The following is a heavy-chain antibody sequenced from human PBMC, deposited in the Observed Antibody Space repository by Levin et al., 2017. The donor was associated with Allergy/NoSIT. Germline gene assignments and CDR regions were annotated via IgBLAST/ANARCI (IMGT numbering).Heavy chain of an antibody. D-gene: IGHD3-3*01. J-gene: IGHJ3*02. CDR1: GYSFTSYW. Sequence: ASVKVSCKGSGYSFTSYWIGWVRQMPGKGLEWMGIIYPGDSDTRYSPSFQGQVTISADKSISTAYLQWSSLKASDTAMYYCASPTSTIFGVVTYAFDIWGQGTMVTVSS. CDR2: IYPGDSDT. V-gene: IGHV5-51*01. CDR3: ASPTSTIFGVVTYAFDI.